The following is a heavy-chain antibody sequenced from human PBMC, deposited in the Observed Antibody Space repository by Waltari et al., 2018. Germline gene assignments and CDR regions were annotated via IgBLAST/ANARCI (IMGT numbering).Heavy chain of an antibody. CDR1: GFTFTSYA. V-gene: IGHV3-23*04. J-gene: IGHJ4*02. D-gene: IGHD3-16*01. CDR2: ISGSGGTT. CDR3: ASNYDIYPGGY. Sequence: EVHLVESGGGLVQPGGSLRFSCAASGFTFTSYAMSCVRQAPGKGLEWVSAISGSGGTTYYADSVKGRFTISRDNSKNTLYLQMNSLRAEDTAVYYCASNYDIYPGGYWGQGTLVTVSS.